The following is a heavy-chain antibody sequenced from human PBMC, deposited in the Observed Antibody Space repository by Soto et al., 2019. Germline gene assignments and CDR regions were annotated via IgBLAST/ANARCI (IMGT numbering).Heavy chain of an antibody. J-gene: IGHJ6*02. CDR3: ARRASSVAAAGRYYYYYGMDV. CDR1: GGSMSSYY. Sequence: SETLSLTCTVSGGSMSSYYWNWIRQPPGKGLEWIGSIYYSGSTYYNPSLKSRVTISVDTSKNQFSLKLSSVTAADTAVYYCARRASSVAAAGRYYYYYGMDVWGQGTTVTVSS. CDR2: IYYSGST. D-gene: IGHD6-13*01. V-gene: IGHV4-59*08.